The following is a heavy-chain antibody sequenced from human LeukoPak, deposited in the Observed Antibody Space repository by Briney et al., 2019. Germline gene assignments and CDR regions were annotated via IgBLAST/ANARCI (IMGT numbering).Heavy chain of an antibody. Sequence: GGSLRLSCAASGFTFSSYSMNWVRQAPGKGLEWVSSISSSSSYIYYADSVKGRFTISRDNAKNSLYLQMNSLRAEDTAVYYCAREHRGYCSGGSCYPAFDYWGQGTLVTVSS. CDR3: AREHRGYCSGGSCYPAFDY. CDR1: GFTFSSYS. J-gene: IGHJ4*02. V-gene: IGHV3-21*01. D-gene: IGHD2-15*01. CDR2: ISSSSSYI.